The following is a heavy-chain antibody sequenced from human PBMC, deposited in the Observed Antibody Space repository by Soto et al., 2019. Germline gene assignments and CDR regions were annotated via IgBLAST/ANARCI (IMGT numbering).Heavy chain of an antibody. CDR3: ARGSSSWESYYFYGLDV. Sequence: QVQLVQSGAEVKEPGASVKLSCKASGYSFTNHGIHWVRQAPGQRPEWMGWISAGNGQTKYSQRFQGRVTITRDTSASTAHMDLSGLTSEDTGVYYCARGSSSWESYYFYGLDVWGQGTTVTVSS. V-gene: IGHV1-3*01. D-gene: IGHD6-13*01. CDR1: GYSFTNHG. CDR2: ISAGNGQT. J-gene: IGHJ6*02.